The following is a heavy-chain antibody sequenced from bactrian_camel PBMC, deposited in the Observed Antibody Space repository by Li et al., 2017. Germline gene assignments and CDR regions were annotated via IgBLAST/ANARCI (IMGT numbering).Heavy chain of an antibody. CDR3: TMSAGHYSDFAGFAY. D-gene: IGHD4*01. J-gene: IGHJ6*01. CDR1: GYHLLC. CDR2: IDTDGDA. Sequence: HVQLVESGGGSVQAGGSLRLSCVASGYHLLCMAWFRQAPGKEREGVAAIDTDGDADYADSVKGRFTISRDANMVYLQMTSLQSEDTALYYCTMSAGHYSDFAGFAYWGQGTQVTVS. V-gene: IGHV3S53*01.